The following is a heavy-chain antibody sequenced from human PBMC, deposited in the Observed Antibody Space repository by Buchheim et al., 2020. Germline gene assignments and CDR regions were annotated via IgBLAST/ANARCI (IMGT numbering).Heavy chain of an antibody. V-gene: IGHV3-48*03. CDR2: ISSSGSTK. CDR1: GFTFSSFE. J-gene: IGHJ6*02. D-gene: IGHD1-1*01. CDR3: ASLKGRTGTGYGMDV. Sequence: EVQLVESGGGLVLPGGSLRLSCAVAGFTFSSFEMNWVRQAPGKGLEWVSYISSSGSTKYYADSVKGRFTISSDNAENSMYLPMNSLRVEDTAAYYCASLKGRTGTGYGMDVWGQGTT.